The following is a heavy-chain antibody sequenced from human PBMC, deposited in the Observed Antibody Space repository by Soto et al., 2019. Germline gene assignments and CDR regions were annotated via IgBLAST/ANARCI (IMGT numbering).Heavy chain of an antibody. CDR2: IGTSGKTI. D-gene: IGHD4-4*01. Sequence: GGSLRLSCAVSGFTFSRYEMNWVRQAPGKGLEWVSYIGTSGKTIYYADSVRGRFTISRDNAKNSLYLQMNSLRAEDTAVYYCARDPAIYSGNFDYGLDVWGQGTTVTVSS. CDR1: GFTFSRYE. CDR3: ARDPAIYSGNFDYGLDV. J-gene: IGHJ6*02. V-gene: IGHV3-48*03.